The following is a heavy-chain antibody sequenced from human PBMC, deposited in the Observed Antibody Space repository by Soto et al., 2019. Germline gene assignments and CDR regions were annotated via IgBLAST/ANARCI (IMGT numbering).Heavy chain of an antibody. D-gene: IGHD2-15*01. V-gene: IGHV3-21*01. CDR3: ARDRGYDAHDYYYNAMDV. Sequence: GALRLSCVASGFTFRTYTMNWVRQAPGKGLEWVSGIRGFSPYTFYSESVKGRFTISRDNAKNSLYLQMNSLRAEDTAVYYCARDRGYDAHDYYYNAMDVWGQGTTVTVS. CDR1: GFTFRTYT. CDR2: IRGFSPYT. J-gene: IGHJ6*02.